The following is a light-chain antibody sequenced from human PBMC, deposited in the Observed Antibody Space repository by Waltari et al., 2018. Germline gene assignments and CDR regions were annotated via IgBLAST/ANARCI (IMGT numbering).Light chain of an antibody. CDR2: WAS. J-gene: IGKJ5*01. Sequence: DIVMTQSPDSLAVSLGERATINCKSSQRVLYSSNNKNYLAWYQQKPGQPPKLLIYWASTRESGVPDRFSGSGSGTDFTLTISSLKAEDVAVYYCQQYYSTPRTFGQGTRLEIK. CDR1: QRVLYSSNNKNY. CDR3: QQYYSTPRT. V-gene: IGKV4-1*01.